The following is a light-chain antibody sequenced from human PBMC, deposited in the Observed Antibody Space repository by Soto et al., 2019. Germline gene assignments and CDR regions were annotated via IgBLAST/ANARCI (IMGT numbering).Light chain of an antibody. CDR2: GAS. V-gene: IGKV3-15*01. CDR1: QRISSN. CDR3: QPYNNWPLT. Sequence: EIVLTQSPASLSVSPGERATLSCRASQRISSNLAWYQQKPGQAPRLLIYGASTRATGVPTRFSGSRSGAEFTLTINSLQSEDFAVYYCQPYNNWPLTFGGGTKVDIK. J-gene: IGKJ4*01.